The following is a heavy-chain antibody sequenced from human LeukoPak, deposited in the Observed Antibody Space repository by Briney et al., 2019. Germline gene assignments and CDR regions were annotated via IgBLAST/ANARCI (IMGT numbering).Heavy chain of an antibody. D-gene: IGHD4-23*01. CDR2: INPNSGGT. J-gene: IGHJ3*02. CDR3: ARGAPTVVTPIPTLDAFDI. Sequence: ASVKVPCKASGYTFTGYYMHWVRQAPGQGLEWMGWINPNSGGTNYAQKFQGRVTMTRDTSISTAYMELSRLRSDDTAVYYCARGAPTVVTPIPTLDAFDIWGQGTMVTVSS. V-gene: IGHV1-2*02. CDR1: GYTFTGYY.